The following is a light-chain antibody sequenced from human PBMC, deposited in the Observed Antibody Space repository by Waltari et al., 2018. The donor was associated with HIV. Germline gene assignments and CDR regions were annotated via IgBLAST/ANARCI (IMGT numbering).Light chain of an antibody. V-gene: IGLV1-47*01. CDR2: RND. J-gene: IGLJ3*02. Sequence: QSVLTQPPSASGTPGQRVSISCSGRSSTIGRNYVSWYQQLPGTAPKLLMYRNDERPSGVPERFSGSKSGTSASLAISGLRSEDEADYYCAAWDDSLSAWVFGGGTKLTVL. CDR3: AAWDDSLSAWV. CDR1: SSTIGRNY.